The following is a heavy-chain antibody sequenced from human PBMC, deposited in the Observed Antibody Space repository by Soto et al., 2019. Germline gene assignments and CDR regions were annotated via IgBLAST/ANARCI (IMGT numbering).Heavy chain of an antibody. CDR1: GYTFTSSA. CDR2: ISPYNGNT. Sequence: GASVKVSCTASGYTFTSSAISWVRQAPGQGLEWMGWISPYNGNTHFAQKFQGRVTMATDTSTSTAYMELRSLISDDTAVYYCARDPQFSGSLSGGGDAFDIWGQGTMVTVSS. D-gene: IGHD1-26*01. V-gene: IGHV1-18*01. CDR3: ARDPQFSGSLSGGGDAFDI. J-gene: IGHJ3*02.